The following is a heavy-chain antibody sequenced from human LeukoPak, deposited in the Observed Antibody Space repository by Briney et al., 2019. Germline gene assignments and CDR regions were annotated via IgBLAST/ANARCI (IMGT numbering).Heavy chain of an antibody. J-gene: IGHJ6*04. CDR2: IIPIFGTA. D-gene: IGHD4-17*01. V-gene: IGHV1-69*13. Sequence: SVKVSCKASGGTCSSYAISWVRQAPGQGLEWMGGIIPIFGTANYAQKFQGRVTITADESTSTAYMELSSLRSEDTAVYYCARDPLNDYGDYYGMDVWGKGTTVTVSS. CDR3: ARDPLNDYGDYYGMDV. CDR1: GGTCSSYA.